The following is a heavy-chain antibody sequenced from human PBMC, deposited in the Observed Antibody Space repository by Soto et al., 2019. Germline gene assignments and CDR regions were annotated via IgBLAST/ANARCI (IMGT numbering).Heavy chain of an antibody. D-gene: IGHD6-13*01. J-gene: IGHJ5*02. Sequence: PSQTLSLTCVISGDSVSSNSAAWNWIRQSPSRGLEWLGRTYYRSKWYNDYAVSVRSRITINPDTSKNQFSLQLNSVTPEDTAVYYCARGIAAGRGDWFDPWGQGTLVTVSS. V-gene: IGHV6-1*01. CDR1: GDSVSSNSAA. CDR3: ARGIAAGRGDWFDP. CDR2: TYYRSKWYN.